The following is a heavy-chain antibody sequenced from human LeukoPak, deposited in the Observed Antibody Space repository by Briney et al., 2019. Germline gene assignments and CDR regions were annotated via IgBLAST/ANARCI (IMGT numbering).Heavy chain of an antibody. V-gene: IGHV1-24*01. J-gene: IGHJ4*02. CDR3: ARDVSATLDIVVVPAEVDY. D-gene: IGHD2-2*01. Sequence: GASVKVSCKVSGYTLTELSMHWVRQAPGKGLEWVGGFDPEDGETIYAQKFQGRVTMTEDTSTDTAYMELSSLRSEDTAVYYCARDVSATLDIVVVPAEVDYWGQGTLVTVSS. CDR1: GYTLTELS. CDR2: FDPEDGET.